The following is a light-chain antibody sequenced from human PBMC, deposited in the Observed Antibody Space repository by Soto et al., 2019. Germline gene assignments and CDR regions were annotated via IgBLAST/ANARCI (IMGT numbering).Light chain of an antibody. CDR2: GAS. CDR1: QSISSK. V-gene: IGKV3-15*01. CDR3: QEYNNWHLIT. Sequence: EIVMTQSPATLSVSPGERATLSCRASQSISSKLAWYQQKPGQAPRLLIYGASTRATGIPVRFSGSGSGTEFTLTITSLKSEDSAVYYCQEYNNWHLITFGGGTKVDIK. J-gene: IGKJ4*01.